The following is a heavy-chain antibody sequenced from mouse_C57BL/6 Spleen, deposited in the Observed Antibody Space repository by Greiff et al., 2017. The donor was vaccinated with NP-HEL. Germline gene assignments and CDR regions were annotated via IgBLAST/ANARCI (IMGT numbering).Heavy chain of an antibody. V-gene: IGHV1-53*01. D-gene: IGHD2-4*01. CDR2: INPSNGGT. Sequence: VQLQQPGTELVKPGASVKLSCKASGYTFTSYWMHWVKQRPGQGLEWIGNINPSNGGTNYNEKYKSKATLTVDKSSSTAYMQLSSLTSEDSAVYYCARSRGLPLYYYAMDYWGQGTSVTVSS. CDR3: ARSRGLPLYYYAMDY. CDR1: GYTFTSYW. J-gene: IGHJ4*01.